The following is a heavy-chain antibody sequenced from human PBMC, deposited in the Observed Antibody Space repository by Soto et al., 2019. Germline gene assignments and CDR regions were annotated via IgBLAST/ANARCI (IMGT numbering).Heavy chain of an antibody. D-gene: IGHD2-8*01. J-gene: IGHJ4*02. CDR3: ARDGLGYCTNGVCYTFDY. CDR2: IIPSGGST. V-gene: IGHV1-46*03. Sequence: GASVKVSCKASGGTFGSYAISWVRQAPGQGLEWMGGIIPSGGSTSYAQKFQGRVTMTRDTSTSTVYMELSSLRSEDTAVYYCARDGLGYCTNGVCYTFDYWGQGTLVTVSS. CDR1: GGTFGSYA.